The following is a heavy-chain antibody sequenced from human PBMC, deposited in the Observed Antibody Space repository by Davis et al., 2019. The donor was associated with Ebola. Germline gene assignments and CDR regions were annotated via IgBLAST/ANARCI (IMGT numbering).Heavy chain of an antibody. J-gene: IGHJ6*02. V-gene: IGHV3-48*03. CDR2: IGSSAATI. CDR1: GFTFSSNE. D-gene: IGHD2-2*01. CDR3: ARDVGVVPAAMTLDV. Sequence: GGSLRLSCAVSGFTFSSNEMTWVRQAPGKGLEWVSYIGSSAATIHYADSVKGRFTISRDNAKNSLYLQMNSLRAEDTAVYYCARDVGVVPAAMTLDVWGPGTTVTVSS.